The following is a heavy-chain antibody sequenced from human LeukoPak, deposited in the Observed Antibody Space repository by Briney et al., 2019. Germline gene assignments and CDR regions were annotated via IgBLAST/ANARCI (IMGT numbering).Heavy chain of an antibody. J-gene: IGHJ6*03. CDR2: IYPGDSDT. Sequence: GESLKISCQAPGHSFTYYWIGWVRQTPGKGLEWMGIIYPGDSDTRYSPSFQGQVTISADKSISTAYLQWSSLKASDTAMYYCARPNYYYMDVWGKGTTVTVSS. CDR1: GHSFTYYW. V-gene: IGHV5-51*01. CDR3: ARPNYYYMDV.